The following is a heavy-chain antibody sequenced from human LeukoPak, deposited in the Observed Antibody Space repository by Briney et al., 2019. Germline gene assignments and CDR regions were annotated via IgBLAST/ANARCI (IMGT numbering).Heavy chain of an antibody. V-gene: IGHV1-2*02. CDR2: INPKSGGT. CDR1: GYSLTGGN. J-gene: IGHJ4*02. CDR3: ARGRFGTMIVVPPRDY. D-gene: IGHD3-22*01. Sequence: ASVKVSFKASGYSLTGGNMRWVRQGPGQGRGRGGWINPKSGGTNYAQEFQGSVTMTRDTVNSTAHTELIRLRSDDPAPSYYARGRFGTMIVVPPRDYWGEGTLVTVP.